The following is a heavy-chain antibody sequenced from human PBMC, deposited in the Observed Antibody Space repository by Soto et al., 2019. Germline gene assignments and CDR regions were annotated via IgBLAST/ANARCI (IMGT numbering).Heavy chain of an antibody. CDR3: VMVDNSVTPTPQAV. Sequence: QVQLVQSGDEVKKPGASVKVSCKASGYIFVNYGIAWVRQAPGQGLEWMGWISPYTGNTHSATKVQGRLTMTTDTSTSTADMDLGILTSDDTAVYFCVMVDNSVTPTPQAVLGQGTTVTVS. V-gene: IGHV1-18*01. D-gene: IGHD5-12*01. J-gene: IGHJ6*02. CDR2: ISPYTGNT. CDR1: GYIFVNYG.